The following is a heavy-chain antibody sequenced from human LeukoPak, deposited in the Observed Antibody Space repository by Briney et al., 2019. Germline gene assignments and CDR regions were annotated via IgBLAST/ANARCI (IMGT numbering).Heavy chain of an antibody. CDR2: ISGSGAYT. D-gene: IGHD3-10*01. Sequence: PGGSLRLSCAASGFTFSSYAMTWVRQAPGKGLEWVSCISGSGAYTYYADSVKGRFTISRDNSKSTPYLQMNSLRAEDTAVYYCAKGAFERFGEPSDYWGQGTLVSVSS. V-gene: IGHV3-23*01. CDR1: GFTFSSYA. CDR3: AKGAFERFGEPSDY. J-gene: IGHJ4*02.